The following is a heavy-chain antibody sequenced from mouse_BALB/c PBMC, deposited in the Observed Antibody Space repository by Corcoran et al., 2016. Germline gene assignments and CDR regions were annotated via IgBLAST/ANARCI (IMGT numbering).Heavy chain of an antibody. D-gene: IGHD2-3*01. CDR1: GFNIKDTY. CDR3: ARNDGYLSMDY. V-gene: IGHV14-3*02. J-gene: IGHJ4*01. CDR2: IDPANGNT. Sequence: EVQLQQSGAELVKPGASVKLSCTASGFNIKDTYMHWVKQRPEQGLEWIGRIDPANGNTKYDPKFQGKATITADTSSNTAYLQLSSLTSEDTAVYYGARNDGYLSMDYWGQGTSVTVSS.